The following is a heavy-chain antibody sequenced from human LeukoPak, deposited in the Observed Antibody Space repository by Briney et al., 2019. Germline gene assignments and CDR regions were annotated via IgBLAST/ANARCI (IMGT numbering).Heavy chain of an antibody. V-gene: IGHV4-39*07. CDR1: GGSISSSSYY. J-gene: IGHJ5*02. D-gene: IGHD2-15*01. Sequence: SETLSLTCTVSGGSISSSSYYWGWIRQPPGKGLEWIETIYYSGSTYYSPSLKSRVTISVDTSKNQFSLKLSSVTAADTAVYYCAGRVVAATLHSGWFDPWGQGTLVTVSS. CDR2: IYYSGST. CDR3: AGRVVAATLHSGWFDP.